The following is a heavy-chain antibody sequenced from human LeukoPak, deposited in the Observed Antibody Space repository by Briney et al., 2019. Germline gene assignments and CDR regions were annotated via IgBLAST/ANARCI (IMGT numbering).Heavy chain of an antibody. Sequence: PGGSLRLSCAASGFTFSSYAMSWVRQAPGKGLEWVSAISGSGGSTYYADSVKGRFTISRDNSKNTLYLQMNSLRAEDTAVYYCAKDPHAIVATASEGDYWGQGPLVTVSS. CDR1: GFTFSSYA. CDR2: ISGSGGST. D-gene: IGHD5-12*01. CDR3: AKDPHAIVATASEGDY. J-gene: IGHJ4*02. V-gene: IGHV3-23*01.